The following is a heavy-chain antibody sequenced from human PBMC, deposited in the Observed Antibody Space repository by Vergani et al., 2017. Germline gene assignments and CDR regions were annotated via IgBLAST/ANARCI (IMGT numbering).Heavy chain of an antibody. D-gene: IGHD5-12*01. CDR3: AKKWLTNEAVDS. CDR1: GFIFSDYG. J-gene: IGHJ4*02. V-gene: IGHV3-23*01. CDR2: ISAGGEST. Sequence: EVQLLESGGGLVQPGRSLRLSCAGSGFIFSDYGMTWVRQAPGRGLEWVSAISAGGESTFYADSVKGRFIISRDNSKNTVYLQMKSLRAEDTAVYYCAKKWLTNEAVDSWGQGTLVTVSS.